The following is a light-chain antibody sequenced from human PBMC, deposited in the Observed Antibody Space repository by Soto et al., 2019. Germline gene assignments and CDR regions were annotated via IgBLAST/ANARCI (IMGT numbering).Light chain of an antibody. CDR3: QKYNSSPLT. J-gene: IGKJ4*01. CDR2: ATS. Sequence: DVQMTQSPSSLSAFVGDRVTITCRASQGIAPYLAWFQQKPGKVPKLLFSATSTLQSGVPSRLSGSGSETDFTLTINSLQPEYVGIYYCQKYNSSPLTVGGGTKVEIK. V-gene: IGKV1-27*01. CDR1: QGIAPY.